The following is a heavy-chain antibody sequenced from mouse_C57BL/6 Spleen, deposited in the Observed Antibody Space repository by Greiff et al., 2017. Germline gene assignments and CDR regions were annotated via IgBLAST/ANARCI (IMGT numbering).Heavy chain of an antibody. J-gene: IGHJ2*01. Sequence: EVKLMESGGGLVKPGGSLKLSCAASGFTFSSYTMSWVRQTPEKRLEWVATISGGGGNTYYPDSVKGRFTISRDNAKNTLYLQMSSLRSEDTALYYCARLGDDYDDGHYLDYGGQGTTLTVSS. CDR3: ARLGDDYDDGHYLDY. D-gene: IGHD2-4*01. V-gene: IGHV5-9*01. CDR1: GFTFSSYT. CDR2: ISGGGGNT.